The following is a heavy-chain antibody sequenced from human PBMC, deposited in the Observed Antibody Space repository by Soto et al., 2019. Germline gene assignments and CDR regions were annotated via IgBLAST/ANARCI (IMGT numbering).Heavy chain of an antibody. CDR1: GGSISSYY. V-gene: IGHV4-59*12. CDR3: AREVSSSFTNWFDP. Sequence: SETLSLTCTVSGGSISSYYWSWIRQPPGKGLEWIGYIYYSGSTNYNPSLKSRVTISVDTSKNQFSLKLSSVTAADTAVYYCAREVSSSFTNWFDPWGQGTLVTVSS. CDR2: IYYSGST. D-gene: IGHD6-13*01. J-gene: IGHJ5*02.